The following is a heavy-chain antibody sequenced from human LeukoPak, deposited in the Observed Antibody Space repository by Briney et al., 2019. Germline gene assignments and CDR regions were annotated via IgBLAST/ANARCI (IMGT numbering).Heavy chain of an antibody. CDR3: AYTSGYDFSSYYYYYMDV. D-gene: IGHD5-12*01. CDR1: GFTFSSYA. J-gene: IGHJ6*03. Sequence: GGSLRLSCAVSGFTFSSYAMSWVRQAPGKGLEWVSAISGSGDKTFYPDSVKGRFTISRDNSKNTLYLLMNSLSAEDTAVYYCAYTSGYDFSSYYYYYMDVWGKGTTVTVSS. CDR2: ISGSGDKT. V-gene: IGHV3-23*01.